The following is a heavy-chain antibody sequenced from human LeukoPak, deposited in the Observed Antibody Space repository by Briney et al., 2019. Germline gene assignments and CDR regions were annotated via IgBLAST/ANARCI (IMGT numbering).Heavy chain of an antibody. V-gene: IGHV3-74*01. D-gene: IGHD5-12*01. Sequence: GGSLRLSCAASGFAFSTYWMHWVRQAPGKGLVWVSHIRSDGSTTTYADPVKGRFTISRDNAKNTLYLQMNSLRAEDTAVYYCARDRGYTQDYWGQGTLVTVSS. CDR3: ARDRGYTQDY. J-gene: IGHJ4*02. CDR2: IRSDGSTT. CDR1: GFAFSTYW.